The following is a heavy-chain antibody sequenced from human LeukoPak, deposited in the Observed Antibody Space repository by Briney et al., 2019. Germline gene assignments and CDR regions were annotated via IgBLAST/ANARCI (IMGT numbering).Heavy chain of an antibody. CDR3: ARHVTISGPYDASDI. Sequence: SETLTLTCTVSGDSISRYYWIWIRQPPRKALEWIGYIYYSGGTDYNPSLKSRVTISVDTSKNQFSLKLRSVTAADTAVYYCARHVTISGPYDASDIWGQGTMVTVSP. J-gene: IGHJ3*02. V-gene: IGHV4-59*08. CDR2: IYYSGGT. CDR1: GDSISRYY. D-gene: IGHD5-24*01.